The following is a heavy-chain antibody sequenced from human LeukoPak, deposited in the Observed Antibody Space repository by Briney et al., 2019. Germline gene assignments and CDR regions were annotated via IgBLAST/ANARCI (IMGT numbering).Heavy chain of an antibody. CDR1: GFTFSSYW. V-gene: IGHV3-7*01. CDR3: ARDPYSSGWYSYMDV. Sequence: GGSLRLSCAASGFTFSSYWRSWVGQAPGKGLDGVANIKQDGSEKYYVDSVKGRFTISRDNAKNSLYLQMNSLRAEDTAVYYCARDPYSSGWYSYMDVWGKGTTVTVSS. CDR2: IKQDGSEK. J-gene: IGHJ6*03. D-gene: IGHD6-19*01.